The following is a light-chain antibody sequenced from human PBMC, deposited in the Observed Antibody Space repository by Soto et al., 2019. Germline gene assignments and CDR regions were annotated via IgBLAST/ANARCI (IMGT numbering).Light chain of an antibody. Sequence: EIVLTQSPGTLSLSPGERATLSCRASQSVSSSYLAWYQQKPGQAPRLLIYGASSRATGIPDRFSGSGSGTDFHLTISRLEPEDFAVYYCQQYGSSRLTFGGGTKVEIK. CDR1: QSVSSSY. J-gene: IGKJ4*01. V-gene: IGKV3-20*01. CDR3: QQYGSSRLT. CDR2: GAS.